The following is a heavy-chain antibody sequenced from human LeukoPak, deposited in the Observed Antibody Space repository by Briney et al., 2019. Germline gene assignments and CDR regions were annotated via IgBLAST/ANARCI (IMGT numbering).Heavy chain of an antibody. CDR1: GFTFSSYA. J-gene: IGHJ4*02. CDR2: ISGSGGST. CDR3: AKEPQPVLRYFDWLFDY. D-gene: IGHD3-9*01. V-gene: IGHV3-23*01. Sequence: PGGALRLSCAASGFTFSSYAMSWVRQAPGKGLEWVSAISGSGGSTYYADSVKGRFTISRYNSKNKLYLQMNSLRAEDTAVYYCAKEPQPVLRYFDWLFDYWGQGTLVTVSS.